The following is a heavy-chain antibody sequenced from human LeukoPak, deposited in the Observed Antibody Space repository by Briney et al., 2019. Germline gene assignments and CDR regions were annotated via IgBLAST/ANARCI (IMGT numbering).Heavy chain of an antibody. CDR2: ISAYNGNT. V-gene: IGHV1-18*01. Sequence: ASVTVSCKASGYTFTSYGISWVRQAPGQGLEWMGWISAYNGNTNYAQKLQGRVTMTTDTSTSTAYMELRSLRSDDTAVYYCARDEYDYGNQEMGYWGQGTLVTVSS. CDR1: GYTFTSYG. CDR3: ARDEYDYGNQEMGY. J-gene: IGHJ4*02. D-gene: IGHD4-17*01.